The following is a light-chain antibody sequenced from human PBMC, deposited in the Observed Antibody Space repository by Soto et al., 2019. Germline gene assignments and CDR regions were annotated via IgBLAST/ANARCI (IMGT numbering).Light chain of an antibody. CDR1: SSDVGGYNY. CDR2: DVS. J-gene: IGLJ2*01. CDR3: SSYTSSSHVV. V-gene: IGLV2-14*01. Sequence: QSALTQPASVSGSPGQSITISCTGTSSDVGGYNYVSWYQQHPGKAPKLMIYDVSNRPSGVSNRFSGSKSGNTASLTISGIQAEDEADYYCSSYTSSSHVVFGGGTKVTVL.